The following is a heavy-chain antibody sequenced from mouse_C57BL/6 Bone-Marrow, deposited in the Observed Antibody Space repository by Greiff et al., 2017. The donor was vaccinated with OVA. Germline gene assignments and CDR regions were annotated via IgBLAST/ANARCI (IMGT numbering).Heavy chain of an antibody. CDR3: ARKSNYPYYFDY. D-gene: IGHD2-5*01. V-gene: IGHV1-26*01. CDR1: GYTFTDYY. Sequence: EVKLVESGPELVKPGASVKISCKASGYTFTDYYMNWVKQSHGKSLEWIGDINPNNGGTSYNQKFKGKATLTVDKSSSTAYMELRSLTSEDSAVYYCARKSNYPYYFDYWGQGTTLTVSS. CDR2: INPNNGGT. J-gene: IGHJ2*01.